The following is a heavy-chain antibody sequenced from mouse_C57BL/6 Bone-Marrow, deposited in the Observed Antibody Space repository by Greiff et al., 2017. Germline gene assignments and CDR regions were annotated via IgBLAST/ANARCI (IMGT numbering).Heavy chain of an antibody. J-gene: IGHJ1*03. D-gene: IGHD2-4*01. CDR1: GFSFNTYA. V-gene: IGHV10-1*01. CDR2: ISSKSNNYAT. CDR3: VRSFYDFWYFDV. Sequence: DVMLVESGGGLVQPTGSLKLSCAASGFSFNTYAMNWVRQAPGKGLEWVALISSKSNNYATYYADSVKDRFTISRDDSESMLYLQMNNLKTEDTAMYYCVRSFYDFWYFDVWGTGTTVTVSS.